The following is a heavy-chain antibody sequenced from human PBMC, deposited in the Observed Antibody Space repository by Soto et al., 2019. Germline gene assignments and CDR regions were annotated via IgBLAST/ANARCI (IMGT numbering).Heavy chain of an antibody. D-gene: IGHD6-19*01. J-gene: IGHJ4*02. V-gene: IGHV3-23*01. CDR3: ARGRIAMTGSDY. CDR1: GFTFSSYA. Sequence: GGSLRLSCAASGFTFSSYAMSWVRQAPGKGLEWVSTISGSGGTTYYADSVKGRFTISRDNSKNTLYLQMNSLRAEDTAVYYCARGRIAMTGSDYWGQGTLVTVYS. CDR2: ISGSGGTT.